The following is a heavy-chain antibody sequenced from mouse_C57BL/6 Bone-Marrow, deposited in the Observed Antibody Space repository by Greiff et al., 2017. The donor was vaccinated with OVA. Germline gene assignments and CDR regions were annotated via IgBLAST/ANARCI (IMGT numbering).Heavy chain of an antibody. CDR2: IYPRSGNT. CDR1: GYTFTSYG. V-gene: IGHV1-81*01. D-gene: IGHD2-4*01. CDR3: ARCDYAWFAY. Sequence: QVQLKQSGAELARPGASVKLSCKASGYTFTSYGISWVKQRTGQGLEWIGEIYPRSGNTYYNEKFKGKATLTADKSSSTAYMQLSSLTSEDSAVYFCARCDYAWFAYWGQGTLVTVSA. J-gene: IGHJ3*01.